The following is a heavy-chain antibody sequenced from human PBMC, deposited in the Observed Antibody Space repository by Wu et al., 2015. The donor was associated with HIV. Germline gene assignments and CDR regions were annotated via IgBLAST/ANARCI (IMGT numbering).Heavy chain of an antibody. J-gene: IGHJ3*02. CDR1: GGTFSSYA. D-gene: IGHD3-10*01. Sequence: QVQLVQSGAEVKKPGSSVKVSCKASGGTFSSYAISWVRQAPGQGLEWMGGIIPIFGTANYAQKFQGRVTITADESTSTAYMELSSLRSEDTAVYYCVNRPRGPLDAFDIWGQGDNGHRLF. V-gene: IGHV1-69*12. CDR2: IIPIFGTA. CDR3: VNRPRGPLDAFDI.